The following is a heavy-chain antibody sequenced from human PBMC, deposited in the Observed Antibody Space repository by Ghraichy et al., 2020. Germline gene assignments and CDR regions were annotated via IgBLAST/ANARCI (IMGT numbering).Heavy chain of an antibody. CDR3: VPRGAVR. Sequence: GGSLRLSCAASGFTFDTYVIHWVRQAPGRGLEWVAGISQEGSKTNYVESVKGRFTISRDNSKKMLFLEMNTLRVEDTGVYYCVPRGAVRWGQGTLVTVSS. CDR2: ISQEGSKT. CDR1: GFTFDTYV. V-gene: IGHV3-30-3*01. J-gene: IGHJ4*02. D-gene: IGHD3-16*01.